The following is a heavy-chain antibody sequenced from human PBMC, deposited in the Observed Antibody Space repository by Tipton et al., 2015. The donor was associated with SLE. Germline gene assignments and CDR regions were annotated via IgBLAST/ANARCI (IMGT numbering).Heavy chain of an antibody. CDR1: GGSISSYY. Sequence: TLSLTCTVPGGSISSYYWSWIRQPPGKGLEWIGYIYYSGSTNYNPSLKSRVTISVDTSKNQFSLKLSSVTAADTAVYYCAREGGSSWYWYFDLWGRGTLVTVSS. J-gene: IGHJ2*01. CDR3: AREGGSSWYWYFDL. CDR2: IYYSGST. V-gene: IGHV4-59*01. D-gene: IGHD6-13*01.